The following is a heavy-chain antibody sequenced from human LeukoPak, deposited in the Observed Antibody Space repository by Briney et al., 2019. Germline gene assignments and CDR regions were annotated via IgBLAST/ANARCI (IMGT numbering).Heavy chain of an antibody. CDR2: IYYSGST. CDR3: TRVAVHGYSDY. V-gene: IGHV4-59*01. D-gene: IGHD5-24*01. CDR1: GDSISNYY. Sequence: PSETLSLTCTVSGDSISNYYWTWIRRPPGKGLEWIGYIYYSGSTNYNPSLKSRVTISIDTSKNQFSLKLSSVTAADTAVYFCTRVAVHGYSDYWGQGTLVTVSS. J-gene: IGHJ4*02.